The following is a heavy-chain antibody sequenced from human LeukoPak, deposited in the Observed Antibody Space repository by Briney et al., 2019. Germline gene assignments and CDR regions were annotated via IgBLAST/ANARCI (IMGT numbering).Heavy chain of an antibody. D-gene: IGHD6-13*01. J-gene: IGHJ5*02. CDR1: GGSISTYH. CDR3: ARLVRGAAAGFDP. CDR2: IYTSGST. V-gene: IGHV4-4*09. Sequence: SETLSLNCTVSGGSISTYHWSWIRQPLGKGLEWIGYIYTSGSTNYNPSLKSRVTISVDSSRNQFSLNLSSVTAADTAVYYCARLVRGAAAGFDPWGQGTLVTVSS.